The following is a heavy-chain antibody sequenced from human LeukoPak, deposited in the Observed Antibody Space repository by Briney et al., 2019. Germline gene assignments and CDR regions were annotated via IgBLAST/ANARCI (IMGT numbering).Heavy chain of an antibody. D-gene: IGHD2-2*01. CDR1: GFTFSSYE. Sequence: GGSLRLSCAASGFTFSSYEMNWVRQAPGKGLEWVSYISSSGSTIYYADSVKGRFTISRDNAKNSLYLQMNSLRAEDTAVYYCARGPKYCSSTSCRPPYYYYYMDVWGKGTTVTISS. V-gene: IGHV3-48*03. J-gene: IGHJ6*03. CDR2: ISSSGSTI. CDR3: ARGPKYCSSTSCRPPYYYYYMDV.